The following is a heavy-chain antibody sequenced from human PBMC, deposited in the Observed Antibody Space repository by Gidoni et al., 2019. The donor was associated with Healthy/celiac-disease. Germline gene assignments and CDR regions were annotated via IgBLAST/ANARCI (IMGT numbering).Heavy chain of an antibody. Sequence: EVQLVQSGAEVKTPGESLRISCKGSGYSFTSYWISWVRQMPGKGLEWMGRIDPSDSYTNYSPSFQGHVTISADKSISTAYLQWSSLKASDTAMYYCARHYYDSSGYYLTSLDYWGQGTLVTVSS. CDR2: IDPSDSYT. D-gene: IGHD3-22*01. V-gene: IGHV5-10-1*03. CDR1: GYSFTSYW. CDR3: ARHYYDSSGYYLTSLDY. J-gene: IGHJ4*02.